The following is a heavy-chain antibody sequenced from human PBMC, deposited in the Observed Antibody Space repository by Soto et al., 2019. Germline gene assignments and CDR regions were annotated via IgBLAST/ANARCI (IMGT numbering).Heavy chain of an antibody. CDR3: AKDRGYDFWSGYFDY. Sequence: GGSLRLSCAASGFTFSSYAMSWVRQAPGKGLEWVSDISGSGGSTYYADSVKGRFTISRDNSKNTLYLQMNSLRAEDTAVYYCAKDRGYDFWSGYFDYWGQGTLVTVSS. V-gene: IGHV3-23*01. J-gene: IGHJ4*02. CDR2: ISGSGGST. CDR1: GFTFSSYA. D-gene: IGHD3-3*01.